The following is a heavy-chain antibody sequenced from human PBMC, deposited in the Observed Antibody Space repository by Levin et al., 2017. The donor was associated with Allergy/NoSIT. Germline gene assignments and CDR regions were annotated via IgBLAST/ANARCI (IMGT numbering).Heavy chain of an antibody. CDR3: AHRFQQWLDPGAFDY. Sequence: GSGPTLVKPTQTLTLTCTFSGFSLNTRGVGVGWIRQPPGKAPEWLALIYWDDDKRYTPSLQTRLTVSKDTAKNQVVLTLTSVAPVDTATYYCAHRFQQWLDPGAFDYWGQGILVTVSS. V-gene: IGHV2-5*02. J-gene: IGHJ4*02. CDR2: IYWDDDK. CDR1: GFSLNTRGVG. D-gene: IGHD6-19*01.